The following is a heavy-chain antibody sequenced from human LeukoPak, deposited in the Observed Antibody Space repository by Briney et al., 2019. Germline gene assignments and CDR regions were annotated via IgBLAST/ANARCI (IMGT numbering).Heavy chain of an antibody. CDR3: ARDYSSGWYD. D-gene: IGHD6-19*01. J-gene: IGHJ4*02. CDR2: IYYSGST. V-gene: IGHV4-59*01. CDR1: GGSISSYY. Sequence: SETLSLTCTVSGGSISSYYWSWIRQPPGKGLEWIGYIYYSGSTNYNPSLKSRVTISVDTSKNQLSLKLSSVTAADTAVYYCARDYSSGWYDWGQGTLVTVSS.